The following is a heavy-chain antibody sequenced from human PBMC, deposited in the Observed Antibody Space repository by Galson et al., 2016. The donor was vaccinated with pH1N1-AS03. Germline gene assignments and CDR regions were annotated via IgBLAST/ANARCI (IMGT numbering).Heavy chain of an antibody. D-gene: IGHD1-26*01. CDR1: GYSFTSYW. CDR3: PRHASPTILPYHFYS. J-gene: IGHJ4*02. V-gene: IGHV5-51*01. Sequence: QSGAEVKKPGESLKISCKGSGYSFTSYWIGWVRQMPGKGLEWMGIIYPSDSDARYSPSFQGQVTFSADKSTSTAYLHLTTLKAADSAIYYCPRHASPTILPYHFYSWGRGTLVTGSS. CDR2: IYPSDSDA.